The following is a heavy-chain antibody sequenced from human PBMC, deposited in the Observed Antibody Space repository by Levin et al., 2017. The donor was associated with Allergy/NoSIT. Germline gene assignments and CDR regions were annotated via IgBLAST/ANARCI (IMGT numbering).Heavy chain of an antibody. CDR2: IYHSGST. Sequence: NASETLSLTCTVSGGPVSSGSYYWSWIRQPPGKGLEWIGHIYHSGSTKYNPSLKSRVTILVDTSKNQFSLKLSSVTAADTAVYYCARDKVIPAGNDYYYYGMDVWGQGTTVTVSS. J-gene: IGHJ6*02. V-gene: IGHV4-61*01. CDR1: GGPVSSGSYY. CDR3: ARDKVIPAGNDYYYYGMDV. D-gene: IGHD2-2*01.